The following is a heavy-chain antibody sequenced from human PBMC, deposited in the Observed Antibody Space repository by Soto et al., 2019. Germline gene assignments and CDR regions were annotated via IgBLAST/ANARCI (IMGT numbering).Heavy chain of an antibody. V-gene: IGHV5-10-1*01. J-gene: IGHJ5*02. Sequence: SCQGSGYSFPSYWISWVRQMPGKGLQWMGRIDPSDSYINYSPSFEGHVNISIDKSINTAYLQWSSLKASDTAIYYCARHGQLALFDQWGQGTLVTVSS. CDR2: IDPSDSYI. D-gene: IGHD6-6*01. CDR3: ARHGQLALFDQ. CDR1: GYSFPSYW.